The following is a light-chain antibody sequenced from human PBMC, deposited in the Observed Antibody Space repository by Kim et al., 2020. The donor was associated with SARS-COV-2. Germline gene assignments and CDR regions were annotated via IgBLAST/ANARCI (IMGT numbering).Light chain of an antibody. CDR3: QAWDSSTAV. Sequence: SVSPGQTATIPCSGDKLGDKFACWFQQKPGQSPVLVIYQDRKRPSGIPERFSGSNSGNTATLTISGTQAMDEADYYCQAWDSSTAVFGTGTKVTVL. V-gene: IGLV3-1*01. CDR1: KLGDKF. CDR2: QDR. J-gene: IGLJ1*01.